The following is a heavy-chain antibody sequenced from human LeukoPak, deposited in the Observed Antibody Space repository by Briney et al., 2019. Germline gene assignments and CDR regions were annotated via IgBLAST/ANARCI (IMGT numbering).Heavy chain of an antibody. D-gene: IGHD4-17*01. CDR1: GYPLTSYG. J-gene: IGHJ4*02. CDR2: ISAYNGNT. Sequence: ASVKVSCKASGYPLTSYGISWVRQAPGQGLEWMGWISAYNGNTNYAQKLQGRVTMTTDTSTSTAYMEMRSLGDDDTAVYYCEEGLRDYVESFDYWGQGTLVTVSS. CDR3: EEGLRDYVESFDY. V-gene: IGHV1-18*01.